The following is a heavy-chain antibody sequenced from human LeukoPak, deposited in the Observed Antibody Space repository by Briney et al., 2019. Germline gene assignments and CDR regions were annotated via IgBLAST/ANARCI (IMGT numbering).Heavy chain of an antibody. Sequence: SETLSLTCAVSGGSISSSNWWSWVRQPPGKGLEWIGEIYHSGSTNYNPSLKSRVTISVDKSKNQFSLKLSSVTAADTAVYYCASGAERRGRWFDPWGQGTLVTVSS. D-gene: IGHD1-1*01. J-gene: IGHJ5*02. CDR2: IYHSGST. V-gene: IGHV4-4*02. CDR1: GGSISSSNW. CDR3: ASGAERRGRWFDP.